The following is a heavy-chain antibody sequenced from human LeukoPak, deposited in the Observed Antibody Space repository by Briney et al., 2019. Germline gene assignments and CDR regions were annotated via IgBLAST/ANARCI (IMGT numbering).Heavy chain of an antibody. CDR2: INPNSGGT. Sequence: GGSLRLSCAASGFTFTSYSMHWVRQAPGQGLEWMGWINPNSGGTNYAQKFQGRVTMTRDTSISTAYMELSRLRSDDTAVYYCAREGSSSWAYYFDYWGQGTLVTVSS. V-gene: IGHV1-2*02. CDR3: AREGSSSWAYYFDY. D-gene: IGHD6-13*01. J-gene: IGHJ4*02. CDR1: GFTFTSYS.